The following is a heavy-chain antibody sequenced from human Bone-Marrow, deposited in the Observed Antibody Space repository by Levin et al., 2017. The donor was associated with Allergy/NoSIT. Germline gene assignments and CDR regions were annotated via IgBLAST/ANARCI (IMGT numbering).Heavy chain of an antibody. D-gene: IGHD3-22*01. CDR3: AFDPHDYYDYYYYYGMDV. V-gene: IGHV4-30-2*01. Sequence: KPSETLSLTCAVSGGSISSGGYSWSWIRQPPGKGLEWIGYIYHSGSTYYNPSLKSRVTISVDRSKNQFSLKLSSVTAADTAVYYCAFDPHDYYDYYYYYGMDVWGQGTTVTVSS. J-gene: IGHJ6*02. CDR1: GGSISSGGYS. CDR2: IYHSGST.